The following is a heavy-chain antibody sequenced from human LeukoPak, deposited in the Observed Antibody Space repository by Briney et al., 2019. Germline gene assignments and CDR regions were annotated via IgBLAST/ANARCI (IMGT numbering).Heavy chain of an antibody. CDR1: GFIFSSYN. V-gene: IGHV3-21*01. Sequence: GGSLRLSCAASGFIFSSYNMNWVRQAPGKGLEWVSSISTSSSYIYYADSVKGRFTISRDNAKNSLYLQMNSLRGEDTAVYYCARVLGYYYDSRGHDYWGQGTLVAVSS. CDR2: ISTSSSYI. CDR3: ARVLGYYYDSRGHDY. D-gene: IGHD3-22*01. J-gene: IGHJ4*02.